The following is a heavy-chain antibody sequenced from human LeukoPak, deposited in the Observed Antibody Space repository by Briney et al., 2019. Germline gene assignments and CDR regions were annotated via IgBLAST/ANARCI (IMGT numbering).Heavy chain of an antibody. J-gene: IGHJ6*02. Sequence: GASVKVSCKASGYSFTNYYMHWVRQAPGQGLEWTGLINPSAGTTTCAQKFQGRVTVTRDTSTSTVYMDPSSLKSEDTAVYYCARGKSSVWPVGLCMDVWGQGTTVTVSS. CDR1: GYSFTNYY. D-gene: IGHD6-19*01. CDR2: INPSAGTT. V-gene: IGHV1-46*01. CDR3: ARGKSSVWPVGLCMDV.